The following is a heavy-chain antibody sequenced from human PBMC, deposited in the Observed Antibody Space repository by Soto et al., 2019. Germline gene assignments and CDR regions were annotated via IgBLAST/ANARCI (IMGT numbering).Heavy chain of an antibody. CDR3: ARDPDGSGWYGPGQH. CDR2: ITDNGSNK. V-gene: IGHV3-30*04. Sequence: GGSLRLSCAASGFDFSSYTMNWVRQAPGKGLEWVAVITDNGSNKFYADSVKGRFTISRDNSKNTLYLQMDSLRAEDTAVYYCARDPDGSGWYGPGQHWGQGTPVTVSS. J-gene: IGHJ1*01. D-gene: IGHD6-19*01. CDR1: GFDFSSYT.